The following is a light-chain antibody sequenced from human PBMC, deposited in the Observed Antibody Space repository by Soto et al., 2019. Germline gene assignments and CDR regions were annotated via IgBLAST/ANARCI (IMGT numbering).Light chain of an antibody. J-gene: IGKJ2*01. CDR3: QQPA. CDR2: DAS. CDR1: QSVSSY. Sequence: EIVLTQSPATLSLSPGARATLSCRASQSVSSYLAWYQQNPGQAPRLLIYDASNRATGIPARFSGSGAGTDFTLTISSREPEDFAVYYCQQPAFGHGTKLESK. V-gene: IGKV3-11*01.